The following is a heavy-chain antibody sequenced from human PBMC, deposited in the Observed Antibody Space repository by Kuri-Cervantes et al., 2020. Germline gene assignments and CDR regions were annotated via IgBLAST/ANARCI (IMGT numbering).Heavy chain of an antibody. CDR1: GFTFSSYA. CDR2: ISYDGSNK. J-gene: IGHJ4*02. V-gene: IGHV3-30-3*01. CDR3: ARDLDWAFDY. Sequence: GGSLRLPCAASGFTFSSYAMHWVRQAPGKGLEWMAVISYDGSNKYYADSVKGRFTISRDNSKNTLYLQMNSLRAEDTAVYYCARDLDWAFDYWGQGSLVTVSS. D-gene: IGHD3/OR15-3a*01.